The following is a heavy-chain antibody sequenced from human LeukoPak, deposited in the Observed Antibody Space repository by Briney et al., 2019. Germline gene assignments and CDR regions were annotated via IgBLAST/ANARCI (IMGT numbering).Heavy chain of an antibody. CDR1: GFTFSSYS. Sequence: GGSLRLSCAASGFTFSSYSMNWVRQAPGKGLEWVSSISSSSSYIYYADSVKGRFTISRDNAKNSLHLQMNSLRAEDTAVYYCARGEVAIWGGYWGQGTLVTVSS. V-gene: IGHV3-21*01. J-gene: IGHJ4*02. CDR2: ISSSSSYI. D-gene: IGHD3-16*01. CDR3: ARGEVAIWGGY.